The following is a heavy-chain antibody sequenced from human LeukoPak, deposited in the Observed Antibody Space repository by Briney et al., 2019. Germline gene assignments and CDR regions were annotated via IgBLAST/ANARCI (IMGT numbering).Heavy chain of an antibody. D-gene: IGHD6-19*01. CDR2: ISYDGSNK. V-gene: IGHV3-30-3*01. Sequence: GGSLRLSCAASGFTFSSYAMHWVRQAPGKGLEWVAAISYDGSNKYYADSVKGRFTISRDNSKNTLYLQMNSLRAEDTAVYYCARDPEAVAGTRGAYYYGMDVWGQGTTVTVSS. CDR1: GFTFSSYA. J-gene: IGHJ6*02. CDR3: ARDPEAVAGTRGAYYYGMDV.